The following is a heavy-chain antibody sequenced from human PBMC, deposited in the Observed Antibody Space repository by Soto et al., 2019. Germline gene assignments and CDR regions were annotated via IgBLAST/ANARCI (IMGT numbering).Heavy chain of an antibody. CDR3: AKGWGSCDY. J-gene: IGHJ4*02. CDR2: ISYDGSNK. V-gene: IGHV3-30*18. CDR1: GFTFSSYG. Sequence: GGSLRLSCAASGFTFSSYGMHWVRQAPGKGLEWVAVISYDGSNKYYADSVKGRFTISRDNSKNTLYLQMNSLRAEDTAVYYCAKGWGSCDYWGQGTLVTVSS. D-gene: IGHD7-27*01.